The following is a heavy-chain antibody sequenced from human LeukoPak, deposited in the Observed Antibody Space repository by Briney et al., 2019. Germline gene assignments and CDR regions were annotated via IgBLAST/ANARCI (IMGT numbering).Heavy chain of an antibody. D-gene: IGHD1-26*01. V-gene: IGHV4-39*07. CDR2: INHSGST. Sequence: SETLSLTCTVSGGSISSSSYYWGWIRQPPGKGLEWIGEINHSGSTNYNPSLKSRVTISVDTAKNQFSLKLNSVTAADTAVFYFARRVGATYVSYNWFDPWGQGTLVTVSS. J-gene: IGHJ5*02. CDR3: ARRVGATYVSYNWFDP. CDR1: GGSISSSSYY.